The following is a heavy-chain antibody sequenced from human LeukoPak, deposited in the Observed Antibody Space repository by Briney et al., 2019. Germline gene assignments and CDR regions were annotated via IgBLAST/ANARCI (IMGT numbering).Heavy chain of an antibody. CDR1: GYSFTSYW. Sequence: HGESLKISCKGSGYSFTSYWIGWVRQMPGKGLEWMGIIYPGDSDTRYSPSFQGQVTISADKSITTAYLQWSSLKASDTAMYYCARQRGYSYGYSQYYFDYWGQGTLVTVSS. J-gene: IGHJ4*02. V-gene: IGHV5-51*01. D-gene: IGHD5-18*01. CDR2: IYPGDSDT. CDR3: ARQRGYSYGYSQYYFDY.